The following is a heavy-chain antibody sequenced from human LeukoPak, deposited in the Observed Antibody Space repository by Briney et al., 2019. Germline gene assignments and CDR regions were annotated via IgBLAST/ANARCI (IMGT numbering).Heavy chain of an antibody. CDR1: SGSINSYY. Sequence: SETLSFTCTVSSGSINSYYWSWIRQPAGKGLDWIGSIHTSGSTNYNPSLKSRVTMSVDTSKNQFSLKLSSVTAADTAVYYCARDRYYYDSSGDAFDIWGQGTMVTVSS. V-gene: IGHV4-4*07. D-gene: IGHD3-22*01. CDR2: IHTSGST. J-gene: IGHJ3*02. CDR3: ARDRYYYDSSGDAFDI.